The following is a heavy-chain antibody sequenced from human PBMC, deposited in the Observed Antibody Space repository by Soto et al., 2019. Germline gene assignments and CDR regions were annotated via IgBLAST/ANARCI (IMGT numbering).Heavy chain of an antibody. CDR1: GGSFSSYT. D-gene: IGHD3-22*01. V-gene: IGHV1-69*02. CDR2: IIPILGIA. CDR3: ARGGGYYYDSSAGDAFDI. Sequence: GTSVKVSCEACGGSFSSYTISWVRQAPGQGLEWMGRIIPILGIANYAQKFQGRVTITADKSTSTAYMELSSLRSEDTAVYYCARGGGYYYDSSAGDAFDIWGQGTMVTVSS. J-gene: IGHJ3*02.